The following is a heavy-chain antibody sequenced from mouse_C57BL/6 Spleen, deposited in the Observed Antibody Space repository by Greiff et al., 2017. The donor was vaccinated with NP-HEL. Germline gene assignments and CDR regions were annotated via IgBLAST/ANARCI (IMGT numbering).Heavy chain of an antibody. D-gene: IGHD2-2*01. CDR2: ISDGGSYT. CDR1: GFTFSSYA. J-gene: IGHJ4*01. CDR3: ARGGYYYAMDY. V-gene: IGHV5-4*01. Sequence: EVQLVESGGGLVKPGGSLKLSCAASGFTFSSYAMSWVRQTPEKRLEWVATISDGGSYTYYPDNVKGRFTISRDKAKNNLYLQMSHLKSEDTAMYYCARGGYYYAMDYWGQGTSVTVSS.